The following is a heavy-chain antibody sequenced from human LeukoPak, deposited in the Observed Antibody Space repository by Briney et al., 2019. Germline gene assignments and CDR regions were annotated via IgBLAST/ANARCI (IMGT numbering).Heavy chain of an antibody. CDR3: ARSAEWLRNAFDI. V-gene: IGHV4-59*01. Sequence: SETLSLTCTVSGASTNHFYWNWIRQPPGKGLEWIGYMHNSGSSKHSPSLKSRVTISIDTSKNQFSLQLTSVTAAGTAMYFCARSAEWLRNAFDIWGQGTMVSVSS. J-gene: IGHJ3*02. CDR1: GASTNHFY. D-gene: IGHD5-12*01. CDR2: MHNSGSS.